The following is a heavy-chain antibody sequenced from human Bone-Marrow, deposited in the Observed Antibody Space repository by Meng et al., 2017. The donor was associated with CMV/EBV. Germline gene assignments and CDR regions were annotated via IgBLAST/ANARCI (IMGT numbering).Heavy chain of an antibody. CDR2: IYSSGFT. V-gene: IGHV4-61*05. CDR1: GGSISSSSYY. Sequence: SETLSLTCTVSGGSISSSSYYWSWIRQPPGKGLEWIGYIYSSGFTNYNPSLMSRLTISVDMSRNQFSLHLNSVTAADTAVYYCARILSGDSLAFDLWGPGTMVTVSS. D-gene: IGHD7-27*01. J-gene: IGHJ3*01. CDR3: ARILSGDSLAFDL.